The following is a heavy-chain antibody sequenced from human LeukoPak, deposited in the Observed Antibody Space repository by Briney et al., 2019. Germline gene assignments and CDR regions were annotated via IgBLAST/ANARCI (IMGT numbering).Heavy chain of an antibody. D-gene: IGHD3-22*01. CDR2: LNPHSGAT. CDR3: ARDRAYDSSGNPMFNP. CDR1: GYTLADFH. V-gene: IGHV1-2*02. J-gene: IGHJ5*02. Sequence: GASVKVSCKASGYTLADFHIQWVRQAPGHGLEWVGTLNPHSGATHYAQKFRGRVTMTRDTSVNTAYMELSSLTSDDTAVYFCARDRAYDSSGNPMFNPWGQGTLVTVSS.